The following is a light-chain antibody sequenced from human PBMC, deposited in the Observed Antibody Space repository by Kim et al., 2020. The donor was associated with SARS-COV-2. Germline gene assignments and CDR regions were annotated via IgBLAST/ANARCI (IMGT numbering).Light chain of an antibody. CDR1: QSGSSN. CDR3: QQYNSWPLT. J-gene: IGKJ4*01. CDR2: GVS. Sequence: VAPGERATPSCRASQSGSSNLAWYQQKPGQAPSLVIYGVSTRATGIPARFSGSGSGTEFTLTISSLQSEDFAVYYCQQYNSWPLTFGGGTKVDIK. V-gene: IGKV3-15*01.